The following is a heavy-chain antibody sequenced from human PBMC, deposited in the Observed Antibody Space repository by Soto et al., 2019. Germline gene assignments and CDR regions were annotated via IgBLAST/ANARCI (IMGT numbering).Heavy chain of an antibody. CDR1: GFTFSSYA. CDR2: ISGSGGST. Sequence: GGSLRLSCAASGFTFSSYAMSWVRQAPGKGLEWVSAISGSGGSTYYAESVKGRFTISRDNSKNTLYLQMNGLRAEDTAVYYCAKIWFGELFHPEFWGQGTLVTVSS. D-gene: IGHD3-10*01. CDR3: AKIWFGELFHPEF. J-gene: IGHJ4*02. V-gene: IGHV3-23*01.